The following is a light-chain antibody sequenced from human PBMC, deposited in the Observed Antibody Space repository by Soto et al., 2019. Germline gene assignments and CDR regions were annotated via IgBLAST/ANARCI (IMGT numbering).Light chain of an antibody. J-gene: IGKJ2*01. CDR1: QSVSSN. CDR2: GAS. CDR3: QQYNNWPPYT. V-gene: IGKV3-15*01. Sequence: EIVMTQSPATLSVSPGERATLSCRASQSVSSNLAWYQQKPGQALRLLIYGASTRATGIPARFSGSGSGTEFTLTISSLQSEDFAVYYCQQYNNWPPYTFGQGTKVDIK.